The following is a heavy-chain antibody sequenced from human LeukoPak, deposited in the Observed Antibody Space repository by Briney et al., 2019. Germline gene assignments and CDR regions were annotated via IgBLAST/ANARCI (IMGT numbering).Heavy chain of an antibody. CDR3: ARDGVYCSSTSCYYFDY. J-gene: IGHJ4*02. CDR1: GYSFTSYG. CDR2: IIPIFGTA. Sequence: SVKVSCKASGYSFTSYGISWVRQAPGQGLEWMGGIIPIFGTANYAQKFQGRVTITTDESTSTAYMELSSLRSEDTAVYYCARDGVYCSSTSCYYFDYWGQGTLVTVSS. V-gene: IGHV1-69*05. D-gene: IGHD2-2*01.